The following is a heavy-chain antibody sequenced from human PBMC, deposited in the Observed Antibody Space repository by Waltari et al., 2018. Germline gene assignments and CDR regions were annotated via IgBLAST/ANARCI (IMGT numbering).Heavy chain of an antibody. V-gene: IGHV4-59*01. CDR1: GGSISSYY. D-gene: IGHD5-12*01. J-gene: IGHJ4*02. Sequence: QVQLQESGPGLVKPSETLSLTCTVSGGSISSYYWSWIRQPPGKGLEWIGYIYYSGSTNYNPSLKSRVTISVDTSKNQFSLKLSSVTAADTAVYYCAREATGGYFDYWGQGTLVTVSS. CDR3: AREATGGYFDY. CDR2: IYYSGST.